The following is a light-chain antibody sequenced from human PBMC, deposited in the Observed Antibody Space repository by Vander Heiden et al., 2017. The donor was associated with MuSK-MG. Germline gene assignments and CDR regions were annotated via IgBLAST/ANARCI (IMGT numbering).Light chain of an antibody. Sequence: EIVLTQSPATLSLSPGERATLSCRASQSVSNYLAWYQQKPGQAPRLLIYDASNRVTGIPARFSGSGYGTDFTLTISSREPEDFAVYHCQHPSNWPPITFGQGTRLEIK. CDR2: DAS. CDR3: QHPSNWPPIT. CDR1: QSVSNY. J-gene: IGKJ5*01. V-gene: IGKV3-11*01.